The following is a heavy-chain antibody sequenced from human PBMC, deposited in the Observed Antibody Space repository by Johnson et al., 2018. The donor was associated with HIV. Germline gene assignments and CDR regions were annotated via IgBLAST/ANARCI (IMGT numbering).Heavy chain of an antibody. V-gene: IGHV3-13*01. Sequence: VQLVESGGGLVQPGGSLRLSCAASGFTFSSYDMHWVRQATGKGLEWVSAIGTAGDTYYPASVKGRFTISRENAKNSLYLQMNSLRAEDTAVYYCAKDGSSYAFDIWGQGTVVTVSS. CDR2: IGTAGDT. D-gene: IGHD6-6*01. CDR1: GFTFSSYD. J-gene: IGHJ3*02. CDR3: AKDGSSYAFDI.